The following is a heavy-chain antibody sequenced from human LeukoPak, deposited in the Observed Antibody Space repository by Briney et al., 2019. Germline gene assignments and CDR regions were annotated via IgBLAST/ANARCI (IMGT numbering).Heavy chain of an antibody. Sequence: SETLSLTCTVSGGSISSYYWSWIRQPPGKGLEWIGYIYYSGSTNYKPSLKSRVTISVETSKNQFSLKLRSVTAADTAVYYCARWPMTNLAFDVWGQGTMVTVSS. CDR1: GGSISSYY. J-gene: IGHJ3*01. D-gene: IGHD3-22*01. CDR3: ARWPMTNLAFDV. V-gene: IGHV4-59*01. CDR2: IYYSGST.